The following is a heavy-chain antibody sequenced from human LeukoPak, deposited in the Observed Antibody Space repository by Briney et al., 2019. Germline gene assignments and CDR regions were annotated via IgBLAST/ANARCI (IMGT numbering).Heavy chain of an antibody. V-gene: IGHV3-7*01. CDR1: GFTFSSYW. D-gene: IGHD3-22*01. J-gene: IGHJ4*02. Sequence: GGSLRLSCAASGFTFSSYWMSWVRQAPGKGLEWVANIKQDGSEKYYVDSVKGRFTISRDNAKNSLYPQMNSLRAEDTAVYYCARGGYYDSSGYSPPLNWGQGTLVTVSS. CDR3: ARGGYYDSSGYSPPLN. CDR2: IKQDGSEK.